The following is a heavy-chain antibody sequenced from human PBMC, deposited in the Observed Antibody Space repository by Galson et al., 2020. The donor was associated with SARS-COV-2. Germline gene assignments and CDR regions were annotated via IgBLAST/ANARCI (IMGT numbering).Heavy chain of an antibody. CDR3: AIDQRVRGVLVTLGYVQLDY. V-gene: IGHV1-24*01. Sequence: ASVKVSCKVSGYTLTELPMHWVRQAPGKGLEWMGGFDPEDGETIYAQKFQGRVTMSEDTSTDTAYMELSSLGSEDTAVYYCAIDQRVRGVLVTLGYVQLDYWGQGTLVTVSS. D-gene: IGHD3-10*01. CDR2: FDPEDGET. CDR1: GYTLTELP. J-gene: IGHJ4*02.